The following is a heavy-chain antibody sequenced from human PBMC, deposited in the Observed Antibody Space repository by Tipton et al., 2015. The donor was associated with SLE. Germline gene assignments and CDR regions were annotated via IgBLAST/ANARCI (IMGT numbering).Heavy chain of an antibody. V-gene: IGHV3-53*01. Sequence: SLRLSCAASGFTVSSNYMSWVRQAPGKGLEWVSTIYTGGSTYYADSVKGRFTISRDTPKNTVSLQMNSLGADDPAVYYCARFRGTTDYFDYWGQGTLVTVSS. D-gene: IGHD1/OR15-1a*01. CDR3: ARFRGTTDYFDY. CDR1: GFTVSSNY. CDR2: IYTGGST. J-gene: IGHJ4*02.